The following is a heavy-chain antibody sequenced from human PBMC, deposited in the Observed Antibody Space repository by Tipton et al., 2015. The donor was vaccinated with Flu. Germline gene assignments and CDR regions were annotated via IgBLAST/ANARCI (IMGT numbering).Heavy chain of an antibody. CDR3: ARGSTVTTISYYYYYYGMDV. V-gene: IGHV4-34*01. CDR2: INHSGST. D-gene: IGHD4-11*01. Sequence: SLTCAVYGGSFSGYYWSWIRQPPGKGLEWIGEINHSGSTNYNPSLKSRVTISVDTSKNQFSLKLSSVTAADTAVYYCARGSTVTTISYYYYYYGMDVWGQGTTVTVSS. J-gene: IGHJ6*02. CDR1: GGSFSGYY.